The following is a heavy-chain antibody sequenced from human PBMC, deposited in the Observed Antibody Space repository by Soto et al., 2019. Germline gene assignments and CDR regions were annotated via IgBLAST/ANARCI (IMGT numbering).Heavy chain of an antibody. CDR2: INAGNGNT. V-gene: IGHV1-3*01. D-gene: IGHD6-6*01. Sequence: GASVKVSCKASGYTFTSYAMHWVRQAPGQRLEWMGWINAGNGNTKYSQKFQGRVTITRDTSASTAYMELSSLRSEDTAVYYCARDRTYFLKQLVVKYYFDYWAQRTLVTVSS. CDR3: ARDRTYFLKQLVVKYYFDY. J-gene: IGHJ4*02. CDR1: GYTFTSYA.